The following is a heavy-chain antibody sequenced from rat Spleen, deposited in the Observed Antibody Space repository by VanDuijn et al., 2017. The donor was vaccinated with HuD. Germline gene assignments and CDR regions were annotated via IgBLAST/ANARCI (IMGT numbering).Heavy chain of an antibody. Sequence: EVQLVESGGGLVQPGRSLKLSCAASGFIFSDYYMAWVRQAPKKGLEWVASISYEGSGTYYGDSVKGRFTISRDNARSTLYLQMNSLRSEDTATYYCAGYNSAFAYWGQGTLVTVSS. D-gene: IGHD4-3*01. CDR2: ISYEGSGT. V-gene: IGHV5-22*01. J-gene: IGHJ3*01. CDR1: GFIFSDYY. CDR3: AGYNSAFAY.